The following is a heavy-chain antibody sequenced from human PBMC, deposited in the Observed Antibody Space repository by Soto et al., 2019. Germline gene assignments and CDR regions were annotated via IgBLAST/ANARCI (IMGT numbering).Heavy chain of an antibody. CDR1: GASIDNNGYS. Sequence: QVQLQESGPGLVKPSQTLSLTCTVSGASIDNNGYSWTWIRQRPGGVLEWHGSNNYRADTYYTPSLKSRITISLDTSQNQFSLWLTSMTAADTGMYYCARGGSGWKALNYFDSWGQGILVTVSS. CDR3: ARGGSGWKALNYFDS. V-gene: IGHV4-31*03. J-gene: IGHJ4*02. D-gene: IGHD6-19*01. CDR2: NNYRADT.